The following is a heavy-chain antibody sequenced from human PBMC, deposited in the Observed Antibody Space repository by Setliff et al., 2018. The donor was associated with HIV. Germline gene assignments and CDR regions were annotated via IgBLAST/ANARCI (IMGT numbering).Heavy chain of an antibody. Sequence: SQTLSLTCAVSGGSLSDYYWSWIRQPPGKGLEWIGEISRSGSTNDNPSLTSRVTMSMDTSKKQFSLKLRFVTAADTAVYFCSFSFLLLTSLVRGVAPSEYYFDSWGQGALVTV. CDR2: ISRSGST. J-gene: IGHJ4*02. CDR3: SFSFLLLTSLVRGVAPSEYYFDS. CDR1: GGSLSDYY. D-gene: IGHD3-10*01. V-gene: IGHV4-34*01.